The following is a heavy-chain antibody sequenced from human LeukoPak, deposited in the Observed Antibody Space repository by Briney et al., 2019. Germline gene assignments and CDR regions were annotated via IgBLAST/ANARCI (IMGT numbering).Heavy chain of an antibody. V-gene: IGHV4-31*03. Sequence: SETLSLTCTVSGGSISSGGYYRSWIRQHPGKGLEWIGYIYYSGSTYYNPSLKSRVTISVDTSKNQFSLKLSSVTAADTAVYYCARTYDYGDPGYFDYWGQGTLVTVSS. CDR2: IYYSGST. CDR3: ARTYDYGDPGYFDY. CDR1: GGSISSGGYY. J-gene: IGHJ4*02. D-gene: IGHD4-17*01.